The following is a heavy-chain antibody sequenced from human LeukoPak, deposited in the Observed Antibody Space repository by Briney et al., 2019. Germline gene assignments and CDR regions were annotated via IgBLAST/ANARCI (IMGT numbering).Heavy chain of an antibody. CDR1: GFTFSSYW. CDR3: ARGRVRGVIIT. J-gene: IGHJ4*02. CDR2: INHSGST. D-gene: IGHD3-10*01. V-gene: IGHV4-34*01. Sequence: GSLRLSCAASGFTFSSYWMSWVRQPPGKGLEWIGEINHSGSTNYNPSLKSRVTISVDTSKNQFSLKLSSVTAADTAVYYCARGRVRGVIITWGQGTLVTVSS.